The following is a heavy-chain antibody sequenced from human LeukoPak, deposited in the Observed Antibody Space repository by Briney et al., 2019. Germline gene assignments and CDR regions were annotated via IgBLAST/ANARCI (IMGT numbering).Heavy chain of an antibody. D-gene: IGHD3-16*01. V-gene: IGHV4-61*02. CDR1: GGSISSGSYY. J-gene: IGHJ5*02. CDR3: ARYDYVWGSGWFDP. CDR2: IYTSGST. Sequence: SETLSLTCTVSGGSISSGSYYWSWIRQPAGKGLEWIGRIYTSGSTNYNPSLKSRVTISVDTSKNQFSLKLSSVTAADTAVYYCARYDYVWGSGWFDPWGQGTLVTISS.